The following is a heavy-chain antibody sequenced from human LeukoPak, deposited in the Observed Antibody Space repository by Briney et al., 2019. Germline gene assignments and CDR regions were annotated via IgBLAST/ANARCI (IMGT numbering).Heavy chain of an antibody. J-gene: IGHJ4*02. CDR2: IRASGGST. V-gene: IGHV3-23*01. CDR1: GFTFSSSA. D-gene: IGHD1-26*01. CDR3: AKDQRWESPHYLDS. Sequence: PGGSLRLSWAASGFTFSSSAMSWVRHVPGKGLEWVSGIRASGGSTSYADSVRGRFTISRDNSKNTLYVQMNSLRDEDTAVYYGAKDQRWESPHYLDSWGQGTLVTVSS.